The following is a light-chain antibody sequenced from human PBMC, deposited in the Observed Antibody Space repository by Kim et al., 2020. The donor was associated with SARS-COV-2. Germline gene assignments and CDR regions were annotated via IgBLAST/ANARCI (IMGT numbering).Light chain of an antibody. CDR1: QTVSSTF. CDR2: GAS. Sequence: EIVLTQSPGTLSLSPGERATFSCRASQTVSSTFLAWYQQKPGQAPRLLIYGASSRATGIPDRFSGSGSGTDFTLTISRLEPEDFAMYYCQQYGNSPQTFGQGTKVDIK. CDR3: QQYGNSPQT. J-gene: IGKJ1*01. V-gene: IGKV3-20*01.